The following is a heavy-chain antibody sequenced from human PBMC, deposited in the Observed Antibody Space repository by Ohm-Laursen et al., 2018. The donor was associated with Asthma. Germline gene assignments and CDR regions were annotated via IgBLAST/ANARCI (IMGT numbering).Heavy chain of an antibody. Sequence: SLRLSCSASGFTFSSFAMHWVRQAPGKGLEWVTIITSDGSWTSYADSVKGRFTISRDNSKSTLYMQMNSLRAEDTAVYYCARRDFSGGDPNAAFDIWGQGTMVTVSS. CDR1: GFTFSSFA. J-gene: IGHJ3*02. CDR2: ITSDGSWT. V-gene: IGHV3-30-3*01. CDR3: ARRDFSGGDPNAAFDI. D-gene: IGHD2-21*02.